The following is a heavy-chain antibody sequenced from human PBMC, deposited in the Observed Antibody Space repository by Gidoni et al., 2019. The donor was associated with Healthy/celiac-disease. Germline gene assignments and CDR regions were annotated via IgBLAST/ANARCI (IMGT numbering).Heavy chain of an antibody. D-gene: IGHD2-2*01. Sequence: EVQLVESGGGLVQPGRSLRLSCAASGFTFDDYAMHWVRQAPGKGLEWVSGISWNSGSIGYADSVKGRFTISRDNAKNSLYLQMNSLRAEDTALYYCAKDSEGYIVVENGAYGMDVWGQGTTVTVSS. CDR1: GFTFDDYA. J-gene: IGHJ6*02. CDR2: ISWNSGSI. CDR3: AKDSEGYIVVENGAYGMDV. V-gene: IGHV3-9*01.